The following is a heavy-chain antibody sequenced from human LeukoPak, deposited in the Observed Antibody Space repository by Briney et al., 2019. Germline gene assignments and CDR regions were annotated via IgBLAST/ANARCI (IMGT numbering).Heavy chain of an antibody. Sequence: GGSLRLSCAASGFTFGSYAMSWVRQAPGKGLEWVSEISGIGDRTYYADSVKGRFTISRDNSKNTLYLQMNSLRVEDTAVYYCAKVTYYYGSSGDGECFDYWGQGTLATVSS. D-gene: IGHD3-22*01. J-gene: IGHJ4*02. V-gene: IGHV3-23*01. CDR1: GFTFGSYA. CDR2: ISGIGDRT. CDR3: AKVTYYYGSSGDGECFDY.